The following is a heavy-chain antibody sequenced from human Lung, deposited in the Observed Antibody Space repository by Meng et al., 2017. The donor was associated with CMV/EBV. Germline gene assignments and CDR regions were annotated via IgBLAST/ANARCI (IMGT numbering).Heavy chain of an antibody. Sequence: SQXXXLTXAISGDRVSSNSATWNWIRQSPSRGLEWLGRTYYKSKWNHDYAVSVKSRISFNPDTSKNQFSLQLSSVSPEDTAVYYCARVFGDITGYVFDDWGQAXLVTVSS. CDR1: GDRVSSNSAT. D-gene: IGHD3-22*01. V-gene: IGHV6-1*01. J-gene: IGHJ4*01. CDR2: TYYKSKWNH. CDR3: ARVFGDITGYVFDD.